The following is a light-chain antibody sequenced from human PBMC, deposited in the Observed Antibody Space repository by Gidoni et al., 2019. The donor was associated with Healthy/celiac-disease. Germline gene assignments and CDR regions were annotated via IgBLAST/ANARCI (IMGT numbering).Light chain of an antibody. V-gene: IGKV3-15*01. J-gene: IGKJ2*01. Sequence: DIVFTQSTATLSVSPGERATLSCRASQSVSSNLAWYQQKPGQAPRLLIYGASTRATGIPARFSGSGSGTELILTIISRQSEDYAVYYCQKYNNWPPYTFGQGTKVEIK. CDR1: QSVSSN. CDR3: QKYNNWPPYT. CDR2: GAS.